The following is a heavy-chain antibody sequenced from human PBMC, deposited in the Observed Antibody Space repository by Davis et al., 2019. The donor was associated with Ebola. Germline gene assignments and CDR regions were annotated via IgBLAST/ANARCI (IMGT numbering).Heavy chain of an antibody. D-gene: IGHD3-10*01. J-gene: IGHJ6*02. CDR2: INAGNGNT. CDR1: GFTLTNYA. Sequence: ASVKVSCKASGFTLTNYAMHWVRQAPGQRLEWMGWINAGNGNTKYSQKFQGRVTITRDTSASTAYMELSSLRSEDTAVYYCAREGDMVRGVIITYYGMDVWGQGTTVTVSS. V-gene: IGHV1-3*01. CDR3: AREGDMVRGVIITYYGMDV.